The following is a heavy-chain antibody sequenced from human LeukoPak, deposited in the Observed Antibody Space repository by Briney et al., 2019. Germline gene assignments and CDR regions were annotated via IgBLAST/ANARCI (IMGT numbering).Heavy chain of an antibody. D-gene: IGHD6-13*01. V-gene: IGHV3-9*03. CDR2: ISWDSGSI. CDR1: GFTFDDYA. CDR3: AIDMGSGWEQLGTDAFDI. Sequence: GGSLRLSCAASGFTFDDYAMHWVRQAPGKGLEWVSGISWDSGSIGYADPVKGRFTISRDNAKNSLYLQMNSLRAEDMALYYCAIDMGSGWEQLGTDAFDIWGRGTMVTVFS. J-gene: IGHJ3*02.